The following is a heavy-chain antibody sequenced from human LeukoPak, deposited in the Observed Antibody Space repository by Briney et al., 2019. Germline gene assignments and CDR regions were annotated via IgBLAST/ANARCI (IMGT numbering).Heavy chain of an antibody. CDR1: GFTFSSYS. D-gene: IGHD2-2*01. V-gene: IGHV3-21*01. Sequence: GGSLRLSCAASGFTFSSYSMNWVRQAPGKGLEWVSSISSSSSYIYYADSVKGRFTISRDNAKNSLYLQMNSLRAEDTAVYYCARVYRSGTSCVDRRFDYWGQGTLVTVSS. J-gene: IGHJ4*02. CDR3: ARVYRSGTSCVDRRFDY. CDR2: ISSSSSYI.